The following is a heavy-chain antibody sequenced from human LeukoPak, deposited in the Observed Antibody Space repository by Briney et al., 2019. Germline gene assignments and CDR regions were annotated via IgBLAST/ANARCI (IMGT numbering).Heavy chain of an antibody. CDR1: GGSFSGYY. V-gene: IGHV4-34*01. CDR3: ARDDSSWHAFDI. Sequence: SETLSLTYTVYGGSFSGYYWSWIRQPPGKGLEWIGEINHSGSTNYNPSLKSRVTISVDTSKTQFSLKLSSVTAADTAVYYCARDDSSWHAFDIWGQGTMVTVSS. D-gene: IGHD6-13*01. J-gene: IGHJ3*02. CDR2: INHSGST.